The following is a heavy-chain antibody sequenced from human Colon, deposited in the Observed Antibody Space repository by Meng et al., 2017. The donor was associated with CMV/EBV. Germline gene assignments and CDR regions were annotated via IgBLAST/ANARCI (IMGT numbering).Heavy chain of an antibody. D-gene: IGHD6-13*01. CDR1: GYSISSGYY. CDR3: ARKLLWQQHPNEYYYYYYGMDV. CDR2: IYHSGST. V-gene: IGHV4-38-2*02. Sequence: SETLSLTCTVSGYSISSGYYWGWIRQHPGKGLEWIGSIYHSGSTYYNPSLKSRVTISVDTSKHQFSLKLSSVTAADTAVYYCARKLLWQQHPNEYYYYYYGMDVWGQGTTVTVSS. J-gene: IGHJ6*02.